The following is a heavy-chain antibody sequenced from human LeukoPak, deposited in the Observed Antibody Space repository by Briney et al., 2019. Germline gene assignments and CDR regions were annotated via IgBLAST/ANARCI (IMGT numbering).Heavy chain of an antibody. V-gene: IGHV4-59*04. J-gene: IGHJ4*02. D-gene: IGHD3-16*01. CDR2: IYYSGST. CDR3: ARHVRGMDVSGSYPLHFDY. Sequence: SETLSLTCTVSGGSISSYYWSWIRQPPGKGLEWIGYIYYSGSTYYNPSLKSRVTISVDTSKNQFSLKLSSVTAADTAVYYCARHVRGMDVSGSYPLHFDYWGQGTLVTVSS. CDR1: GGSISSYY.